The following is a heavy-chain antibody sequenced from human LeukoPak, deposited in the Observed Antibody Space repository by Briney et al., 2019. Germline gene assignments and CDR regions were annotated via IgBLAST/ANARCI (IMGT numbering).Heavy chain of an antibody. Sequence: SETLSLTCTVSGGSISSGSYYWSWIRQPAGKGLEWIGRIYTSGSTNYNPSLKSRVTISVDTSKNQFSLKLSSVTAADTAVYYCARDKVIAATNWFDPWGQGTLVTVSS. J-gene: IGHJ5*02. V-gene: IGHV4-61*02. CDR3: ARDKVIAATNWFDP. CDR1: GGSISSGSYY. CDR2: IYTSGST. D-gene: IGHD2-15*01.